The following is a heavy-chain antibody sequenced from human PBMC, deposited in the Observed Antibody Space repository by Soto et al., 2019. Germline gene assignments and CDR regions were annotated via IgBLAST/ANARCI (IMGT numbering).Heavy chain of an antibody. CDR2: IYYSGST. CDR3: ARVWRRETSGSYYFDY. D-gene: IGHD1-26*01. Sequence: SETLSLTCTVSGGSISSYYWSWIRQPPGKGLEWIGYIYYSGSTNYNPSLKSRVTISVDTSKNQFSLKLSSVTAADTAVYYCARVWRRETSGSYYFDYWGQGTLVTVSS. J-gene: IGHJ4*02. V-gene: IGHV4-59*01. CDR1: GGSISSYY.